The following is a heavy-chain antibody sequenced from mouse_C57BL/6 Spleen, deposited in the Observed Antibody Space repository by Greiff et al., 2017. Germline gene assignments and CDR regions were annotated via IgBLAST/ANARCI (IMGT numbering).Heavy chain of an antibody. J-gene: IGHJ4*01. V-gene: IGHV2-3*01. CDR3: AKRGENYGNLGDYYAMDY. Sequence: VKLQESGPGLVAPSQSLSITCTVSGFSLPSSGVSWVRQPPGKGLEWLGVIWGDGITNYHSAPISRLSISKDNSKSQVILKLNSLQTDDTATYYCAKRGENYGNLGDYYAMDYWGQGTSVTVSS. D-gene: IGHD2-1*01. CDR2: IWGDGIT. CDR1: GFSLPSSG.